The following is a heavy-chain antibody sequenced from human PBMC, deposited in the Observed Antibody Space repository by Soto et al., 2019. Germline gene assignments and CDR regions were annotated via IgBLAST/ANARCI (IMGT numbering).Heavy chain of an antibody. CDR2: INAGNGNT. CDR3: ARGGAYYYDSGPHS. CDR1: GYTFTSYA. J-gene: IGHJ5*02. Sequence: ASVKVSCKASGYTFTSYAMHWVRQAPGQRLEWMGWINAGNGNTKYSQKFQGRVTITRDTSASTAYMELSSLRSEDTAVYYCARGGAYYYDSGPHSWGQGTLVTV. V-gene: IGHV1-3*01. D-gene: IGHD3-22*01.